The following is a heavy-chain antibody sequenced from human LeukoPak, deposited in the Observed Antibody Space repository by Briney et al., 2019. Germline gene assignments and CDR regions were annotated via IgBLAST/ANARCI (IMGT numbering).Heavy chain of an antibody. CDR2: IYTSGST. Sequence: PSRTLSLTCTVSGGSISSGNYYWGWIRQPAGKGLEWIGRIYTSGSTNYNPSLKSRVTISVDTSKNQFSLKLSSVTAADTAVYYCARETWIQLWLHFDYWGQGTLVTVSS. D-gene: IGHD5-18*01. V-gene: IGHV4-61*02. CDR3: ARETWIQLWLHFDY. CDR1: GGSISSGNYY. J-gene: IGHJ4*02.